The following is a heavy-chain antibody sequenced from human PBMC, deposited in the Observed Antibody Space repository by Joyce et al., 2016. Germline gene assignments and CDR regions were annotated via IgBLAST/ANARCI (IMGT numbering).Heavy chain of an antibody. V-gene: IGHV4-38-2*01. CDR3: ARRPYNVHTPLGSDWYFDL. Sequence: QVQLQESGPGLVKPSETLSLTCGVSGLSFDLHSFWVWIRQPPVKGLEWIGNDYLQDITHASPSLKSRVTISMDTSKNQFSLNLNSVTAADTAVYFCARRPYNVHTPLGSDWYFDLWGRGTLVTVSS. CDR2: DYLQDIT. D-gene: IGHD5-18*01. J-gene: IGHJ2*01. CDR1: GLSFDLHSF.